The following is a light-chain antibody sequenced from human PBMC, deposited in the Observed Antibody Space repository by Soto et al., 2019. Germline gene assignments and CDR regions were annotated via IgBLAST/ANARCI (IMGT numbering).Light chain of an antibody. J-gene: IGLJ2*01. V-gene: IGLV2-23*01. CDR2: EAT. CDR3: CSYAGSRTHVL. Sequence: QSALTQPASVSGSPGQSITISCTGTSGDVGTYDLVSWYQHHPGAAPKLMIYEATRRPSGISNRFSGSKSGNTASLTISGLQAEDEAEYYCCSYAGSRTHVLFGGGTKLTVL. CDR1: SGDVGTYDL.